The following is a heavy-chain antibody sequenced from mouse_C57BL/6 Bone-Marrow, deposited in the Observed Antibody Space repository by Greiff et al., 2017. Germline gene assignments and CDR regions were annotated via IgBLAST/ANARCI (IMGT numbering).Heavy chain of an antibody. J-gene: IGHJ3*01. D-gene: IGHD2-2*01. V-gene: IGHV1-15*01. CDR3: TRRGDGYDGAWFAD. CDR2: IDPETGGT. CDR1: GYTFTDYE. Sequence: QVQLQQSGAELVRPGASVTLSCKASGYTFTDYEMHWVKQTPVHGLEWIGAIDPETGGTAYNQKFKGKSILTADNSSSTAYMELRSLTSEDSAVXYCTRRGDGYDGAWFADWGQGTLVTVAA.